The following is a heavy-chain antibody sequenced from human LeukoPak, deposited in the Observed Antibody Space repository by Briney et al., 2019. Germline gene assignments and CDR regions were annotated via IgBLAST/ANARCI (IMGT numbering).Heavy chain of an antibody. Sequence: QTGRSLRLSCAASGFTFSSYAIHWVRQAQGKGLEWLAVISYDGTYKYYADSVKGRFTFSRDNSKNTLYLQMNSLRAEDTAVYYCAKEEGYYYDSGGYYVEYFQHWGQGTLVTVSS. CDR1: GFTFSSYA. J-gene: IGHJ1*01. CDR2: ISYDGTYK. D-gene: IGHD3-22*01. V-gene: IGHV3-30-3*01. CDR3: AKEEGYYYDSGGYYVEYFQH.